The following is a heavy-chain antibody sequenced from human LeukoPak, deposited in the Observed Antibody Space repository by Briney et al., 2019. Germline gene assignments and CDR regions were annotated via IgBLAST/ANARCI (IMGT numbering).Heavy chain of an antibody. D-gene: IGHD3-22*01. J-gene: IGHJ4*02. Sequence: GGSLRLSCAASGFTFSSYGMHWVRQAPGKGLEWVAVISYDGSNKYYADSVKGRFTISRDNSKNTLYLQMNSLRAEDTAVYYCAKDWLTPPDYWGQGTLVAVSS. CDR2: ISYDGSNK. CDR3: AKDWLTPPDY. CDR1: GFTFSSYG. V-gene: IGHV3-30*18.